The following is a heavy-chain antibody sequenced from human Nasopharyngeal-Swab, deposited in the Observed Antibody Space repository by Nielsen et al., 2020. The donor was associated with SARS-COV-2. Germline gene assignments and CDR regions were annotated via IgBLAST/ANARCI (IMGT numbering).Heavy chain of an antibody. Sequence: ASVKVSCKASGYTFTSYAMNWVRRAPGQGLEWMGWINTNTGNPTYAQGFTGRFVFSLDTSVSTAYLQISSLKAEDTAVYYCARDPRITIFGVVIPTTGDAFDIWGQGTMVTVSS. CDR2: INTNTGNP. D-gene: IGHD3-3*01. J-gene: IGHJ3*02. CDR3: ARDPRITIFGVVIPTTGDAFDI. CDR1: GYTFTSYA. V-gene: IGHV7-4-1*02.